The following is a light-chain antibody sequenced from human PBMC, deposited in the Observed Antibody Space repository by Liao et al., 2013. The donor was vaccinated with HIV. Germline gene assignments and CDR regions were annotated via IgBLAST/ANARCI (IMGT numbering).Light chain of an antibody. CDR1: KLGDKY. Sequence: SYELIQPPSVSVSPRQTASITCSGDKLGDKYACWYQQKPGQSPVLVIYQDTKRPSGIPERFSGSNSGNTATLTISGTQSMDEADYYCQVWDSSSDHWVFGGGTKLTVL. J-gene: IGLJ3*02. V-gene: IGLV3-1*01. CDR3: QVWDSSSDHWV. CDR2: QDT.